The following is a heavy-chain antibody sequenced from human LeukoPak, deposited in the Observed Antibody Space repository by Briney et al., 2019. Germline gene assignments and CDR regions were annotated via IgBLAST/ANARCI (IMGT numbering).Heavy chain of an antibody. CDR2: IYYSGST. CDR1: GGSISSGDFY. Sequence: SQTLSLTCTVSGGSISSGDFYWIWIRQPPGKGLEWIGYIYYSGSTYYNPSLKSRVTISVDTSKNQFSLKLSYVTAADTAVYYCARASNIVVVVAATSPLKYYFDYWGQGTLVTVSS. CDR3: ARASNIVVVVAATSPLKYYFDY. V-gene: IGHV4-30-4*01. D-gene: IGHD2-15*01. J-gene: IGHJ4*02.